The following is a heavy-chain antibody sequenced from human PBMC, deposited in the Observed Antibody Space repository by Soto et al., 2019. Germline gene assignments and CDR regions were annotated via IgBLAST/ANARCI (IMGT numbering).Heavy chain of an antibody. J-gene: IGHJ4*02. CDR3: ARPPRGYSGYGGGYYFDY. Sequence: PSETLSLTCTVSGGSISSSSYYWAWIRQPPGKGLEWFGNIYYSGGTYYNPSLKSRVTISVDTSKNQLSLKLSSVTAADTAVYHCARPPRGYSGYGGGYYFDYWGQGTLVTVSS. D-gene: IGHD5-12*01. CDR2: IYYSGGT. V-gene: IGHV4-39*01. CDR1: GGSISSSSYY.